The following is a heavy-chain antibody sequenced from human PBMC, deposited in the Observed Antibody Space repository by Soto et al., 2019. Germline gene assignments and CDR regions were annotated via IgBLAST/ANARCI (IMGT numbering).Heavy chain of an antibody. CDR2: INQDGSER. CDR3: AVYGYGVSAAAY. Sequence: GGSLRLSCAGSGLTFRNDCLSWVRQAPGKGLEWVANINQDGSERYYVDSVRGRFTISRDNVENSLYLQLNSLRPEDTAVYYCAVYGYGVSAAAYWGQGTLVTVSS. V-gene: IGHV3-7*03. J-gene: IGHJ4*02. CDR1: GLTFRNDC. D-gene: IGHD4-17*01.